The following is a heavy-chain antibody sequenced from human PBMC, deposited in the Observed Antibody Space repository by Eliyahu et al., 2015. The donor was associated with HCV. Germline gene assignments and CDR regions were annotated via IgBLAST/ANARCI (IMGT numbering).Heavy chain of an antibody. V-gene: IGHV3-23*01. D-gene: IGHD2-15*01. CDR2: ISGSGGSI. J-gene: IGHJ4*02. CDR3: AKLSGVVVVAATFDY. Sequence: APGKGLEWVSAISGSGGSIXYADSVKGRFTISRDNSKSTLYLHINSLRAEDTAVYYCAKLSGVVVVAATFDYWGQGTLVTVSS.